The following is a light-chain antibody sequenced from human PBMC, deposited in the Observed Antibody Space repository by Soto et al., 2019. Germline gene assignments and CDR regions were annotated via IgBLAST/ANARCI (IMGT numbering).Light chain of an antibody. CDR1: QSVSSN. V-gene: IGKV3-15*01. J-gene: IGKJ2*01. CDR2: GAS. Sequence: EIVMTQSPATLSVSPGERATFSCRASQSVSSNLAWYLQKPGQAPRVLIYGASTRATGIPARFSGSGSGTEFTLTISSLQSEDFAVYYCQQYNDWPPFTFGQGTKLEIK. CDR3: QQYNDWPPFT.